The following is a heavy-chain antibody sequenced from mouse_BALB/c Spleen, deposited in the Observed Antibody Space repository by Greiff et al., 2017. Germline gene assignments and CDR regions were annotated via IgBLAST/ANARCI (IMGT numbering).Heavy chain of an antibody. D-gene: IGHD1-1*01. CDR1: GYSITSCYF. CDR3: ARSKYDGSRGYFDD. Sequence: EVQLVESGPGLVKPSPSLSFTCSASGYSITSCYFWYWIRQFPGTKLEWMGYISYAGSNNYNPSLKNRISITRDTSKNQLFLQLNSMTSEDTATYNCARSKYDGSRGYFDDWGAGTTVTVSS. J-gene: IGHJ1*01. V-gene: IGHV3-6*02. CDR2: ISYAGSN.